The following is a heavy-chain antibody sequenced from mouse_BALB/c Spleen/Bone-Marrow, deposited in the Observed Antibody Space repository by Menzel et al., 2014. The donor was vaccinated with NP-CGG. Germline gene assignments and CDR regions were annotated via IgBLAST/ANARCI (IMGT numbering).Heavy chain of an antibody. V-gene: IGHV1S29*02. CDR2: IYPYNGGT. J-gene: IGHJ3*01. Sequence: EVQLQQSGPELVKPGASVKISCKASGYTLTDYNMHWVKQSHGKSLEWIGYIYPYNGGTGYNQKFKSKATLTVDNSSSTAYMELRSLTSEDSAVYYCARGGDRYDYWFAYWGQGTLVTVSA. CDR1: GYTLTDYN. D-gene: IGHD2-14*01. CDR3: ARGGDRYDYWFAY.